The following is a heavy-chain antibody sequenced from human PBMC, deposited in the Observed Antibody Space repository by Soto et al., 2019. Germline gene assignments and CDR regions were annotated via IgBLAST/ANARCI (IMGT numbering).Heavy chain of an antibody. CDR3: ATRITVFGLLIPPFDP. J-gene: IGHJ5*02. D-gene: IGHD3-3*01. V-gene: IGHV4-34*01. CDR1: GGSVNGYY. Sequence: SETLSLTCAVYGGSVNGYYWNWIRQPPGKGLEWIGEINHTGGTHYNPSLKSRVTMSVDTSKNQFSLRLSSVTAADTAIYYCATRITVFGLLIPPFDPWGQEPRSPSPQ. CDR2: INHTGGT.